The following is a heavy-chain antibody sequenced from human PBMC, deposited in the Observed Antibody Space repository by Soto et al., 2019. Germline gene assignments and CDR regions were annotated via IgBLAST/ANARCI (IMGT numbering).Heavy chain of an antibody. J-gene: IGHJ6*03. V-gene: IGHV4-34*01. D-gene: IGHD3-10*01. CDR2: INDTGNI. CDR3: ARGLILWFGELSRRGGYYYFMDV. Sequence: QVQLQQWGAGLLKPSETLSLTCAVYGGSFSGYQWTWIRQTPGKGLEWIGEINDTGNINYNPSLKSRATIFIDTPKKQISLKLTSVTAADTAVYYCARGLILWFGELSRRGGYYYFMDVWGKGTTVTVSS. CDR1: GGSFSGYQ.